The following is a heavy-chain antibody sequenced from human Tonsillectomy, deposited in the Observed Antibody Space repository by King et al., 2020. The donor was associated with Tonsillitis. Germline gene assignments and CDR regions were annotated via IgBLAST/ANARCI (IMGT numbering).Heavy chain of an antibody. CDR1: GYSISSGYY. Sequence: VQLQESGPGLVKSSETLSLTCTVSGYSISSGYYWGWIRQPPGKGLEWIGSIFHSRSTYYNSSFKSRVTIAVDTSKNQFSLNVSSVTAADTAVYYCARGAFEYFDYWGQGTLVTVSS. CDR2: IFHSRST. CDR3: ARGAFEYFDY. D-gene: IGHD2/OR15-2a*01. J-gene: IGHJ4*02. V-gene: IGHV4-38-2*02.